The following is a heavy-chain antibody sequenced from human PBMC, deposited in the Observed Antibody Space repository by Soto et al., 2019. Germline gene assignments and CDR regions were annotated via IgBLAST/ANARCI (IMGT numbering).Heavy chain of an antibody. CDR2: IKSKGDGETR. CDR3: VEGWNDF. D-gene: IGHD1-1*01. V-gene: IGHV3-15*01. J-gene: IGHJ4*02. Sequence: EVQMVQSGGDLVKPGGSLRLSCVTSGFMFSSAWMNWVRQAPGKGLEWVARIKSKGDGETRDYAAPVKGRFTISRDDSKKTVYLQMKSLRAEDTAVYYCVEGWNDFWGQGTLVTVSS. CDR1: GFMFSSAW.